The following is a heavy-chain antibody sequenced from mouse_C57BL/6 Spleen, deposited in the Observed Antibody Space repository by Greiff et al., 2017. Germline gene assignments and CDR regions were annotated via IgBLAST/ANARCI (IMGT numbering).Heavy chain of an antibody. CDR3: ARVAGTEGYYFDY. J-gene: IGHJ2*01. Sequence: VKLQESGAELVKPGASVKLSCKASGYTFTSYWMHWVKQRPGRGLEWIGRIDPNSGGTKYNEKFKSKATLTVDKPSSTAYMQLSSLTSEDSAVYYCARVAGTEGYYFDYWGQGTTLTVSS. D-gene: IGHD4-1*01. V-gene: IGHV1-72*01. CDR2: IDPNSGGT. CDR1: GYTFTSYW.